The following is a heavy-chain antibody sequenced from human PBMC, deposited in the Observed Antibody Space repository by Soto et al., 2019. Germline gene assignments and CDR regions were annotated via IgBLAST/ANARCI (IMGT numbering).Heavy chain of an antibody. CDR1: GLTFSNAY. D-gene: IGHD2-2*01. CDR2: IKTKADGGAT. J-gene: IGHJ4*02. CDR3: AKFSRGYCSATSCHHSDF. Sequence: GGSLRLSCAASGLTFSNAYMNWVRQAPGKGLEWVGRIKTKADGGATDYAAPVRDRFTISRDDSKNTLYLQMNSLKTEDTAVYYCAKFSRGYCSATSCHHSDFCGQGILVTVSS. V-gene: IGHV3-15*07.